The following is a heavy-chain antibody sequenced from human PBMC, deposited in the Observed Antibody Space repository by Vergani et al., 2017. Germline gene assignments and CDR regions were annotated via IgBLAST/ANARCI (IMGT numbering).Heavy chain of an antibody. CDR1: GGSFTSYH. D-gene: IGHD4-11*01. Sequence: QVQLQQWGGGLLKPSETLSLTCVVNGGSFTSYHWTWIRQSPGEGLEWVGDIDHTGRRDYNPSLKSRLTMSVDKSRNQFSLTLKSVTATDTAIYFCARVNTETNGHLYYYYYMDDWGQGTAVTVS. CDR2: IDHTGRR. J-gene: IGHJ6*03. CDR3: ARVNTETNGHLYYYYYMDD. V-gene: IGHV4-34*01.